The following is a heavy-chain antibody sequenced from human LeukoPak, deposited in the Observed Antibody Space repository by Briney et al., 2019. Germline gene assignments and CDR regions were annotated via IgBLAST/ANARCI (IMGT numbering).Heavy chain of an antibody. D-gene: IGHD3-22*01. V-gene: IGHV4-4*07. CDR2: IYTSGST. Sequence: SETLSLTCTVSGGSLSSYYWSWIRQPAGKGLEWTGRIYTSGSTNYNPSLKSRVTMSVDTSKNQFSLKLSSVTAADTAVYYCARDLYDSSGYQFDAFDIWGQGTMVTVSS. CDR1: GGSLSSYY. CDR3: ARDLYDSSGYQFDAFDI. J-gene: IGHJ3*02.